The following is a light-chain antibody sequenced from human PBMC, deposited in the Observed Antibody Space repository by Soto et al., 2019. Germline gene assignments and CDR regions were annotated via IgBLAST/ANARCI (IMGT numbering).Light chain of an antibody. Sequence: IVMTQSPATLSVSPGQGSTLSGRARQPISSNLAWYQQKPGQAPRLLMDGASTRATDIPGRFSGGGSGTEFTLTISSPQSEDFAIYFCQQYNTWPRTFGQGTKVDI. CDR1: QPISSN. V-gene: IGKV3-15*01. CDR2: GAS. CDR3: QQYNTWPRT. J-gene: IGKJ1*01.